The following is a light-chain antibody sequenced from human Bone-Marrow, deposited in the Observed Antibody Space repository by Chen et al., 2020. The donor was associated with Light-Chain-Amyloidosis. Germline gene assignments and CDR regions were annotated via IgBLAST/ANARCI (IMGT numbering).Light chain of an antibody. V-gene: IGKV1-39*01. J-gene: IGKJ1*01. CDR2: SVS. CDR3: QQSFITPRT. CDR1: QKIDTY. Sequence: DVQMTQSPSSLSASVGDRVTITCRASQKIDTYLNWYQQRPGRAPKLLIYSVSRSQSGVPSRFSGSGSATQFTLTISSLQPEDFASYYCQQSFITPRTFGQGTRVE.